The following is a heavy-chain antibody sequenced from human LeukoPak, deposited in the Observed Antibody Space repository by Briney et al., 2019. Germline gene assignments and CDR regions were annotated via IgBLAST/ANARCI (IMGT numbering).Heavy chain of an antibody. CDR1: GFTFSSYG. CDR2: ISYDGSNK. D-gene: IGHD3-10*01. J-gene: IGHJ4*02. CDR3: ARDAFASGSYNPFDN. Sequence: PGRSLRLSCAASGFTFSSYGMHWVRQAPGKGLEWVAVISYDGSNKYYADSVKGRFTISRDNAKNSLYLQMNSLRAEDTAVYYCARDAFASGSYNPFDNWGQGTLVTVSS. V-gene: IGHV3-30*03.